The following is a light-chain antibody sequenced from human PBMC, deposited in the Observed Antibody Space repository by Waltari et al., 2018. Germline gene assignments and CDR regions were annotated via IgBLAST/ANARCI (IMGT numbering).Light chain of an antibody. CDR2: KDS. V-gene: IGLV3-27*01. CDR3: YSASDNNLRV. CDR1: VLAKKY. Sequence: SYELTQPSSVSVSPGQTARITCSGDVLAKKYARWFQQKPGQAPVLVIYKDSERPSGIPERFSGSSSGNTVTLTISGAQGEDEADYYGYSASDNNLRVFGGGTKLTVL. J-gene: IGLJ3*02.